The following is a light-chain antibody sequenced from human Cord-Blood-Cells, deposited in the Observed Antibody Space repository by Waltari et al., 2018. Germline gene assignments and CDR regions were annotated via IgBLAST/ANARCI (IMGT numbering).Light chain of an antibody. Sequence: EIVLTQSPGTLSLSLGERATLSCRASQSVRSSYLAWYQQKPGQAPRLLIYGASSRATGIPDRFSGSGSGTDFTLTISRLEPEDFAVYYCQQYGSSPPLTFGGGTKVEIK. CDR2: GAS. CDR1: QSVRSSY. J-gene: IGKJ4*01. CDR3: QQYGSSPPLT. V-gene: IGKV3-20*01.